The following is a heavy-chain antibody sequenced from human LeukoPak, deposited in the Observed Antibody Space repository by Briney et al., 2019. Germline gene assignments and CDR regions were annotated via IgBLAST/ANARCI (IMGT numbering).Heavy chain of an antibody. CDR1: GFSLSTSGVG. V-gene: IGHV2-5*02. Sequence: SGPTLVKPTQTLTLTCTFSGFSLSTSGVGGGWIRQPPGKALEWLALIYWDDDKRYSPSLKSRLTITKDTSKNQVALTMTNMDPVDTATYYCAHRRYYYGSGSTPFDPWGQGTLVTVSS. D-gene: IGHD3-10*01. CDR2: IYWDDDK. CDR3: AHRRYYYGSGSTPFDP. J-gene: IGHJ5*02.